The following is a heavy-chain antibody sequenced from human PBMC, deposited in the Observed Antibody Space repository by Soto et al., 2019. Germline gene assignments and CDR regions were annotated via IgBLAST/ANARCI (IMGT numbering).Heavy chain of an antibody. CDR1: GGSISSYY. Sequence: TSETLSLTCTVSGGSISSYYWSWIRQPPGKGLEWIGYIYYSGSTNYNPSLKSRVTISVDTSKNQFSLKLSSVTAADTAVYYCARHKTVASPGDYYYYYMDVWGKGTTVTVSS. D-gene: IGHD5-12*01. V-gene: IGHV4-59*08. CDR2: IYYSGST. J-gene: IGHJ6*03. CDR3: ARHKTVASPGDYYYYYMDV.